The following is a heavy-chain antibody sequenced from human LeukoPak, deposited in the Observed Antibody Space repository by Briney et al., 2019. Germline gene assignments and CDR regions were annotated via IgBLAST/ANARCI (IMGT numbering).Heavy chain of an antibody. CDR1: GGSFSGYY. V-gene: IGHV4-34*01. Sequence: SETLSLTRAVYGGSFSGYYWSWIRQPPGKGLEWIGEINHSGSTNYNPSLKSRVTISVDTSKNQFSLKLSSVTAADTAVYYCARGLDWGPYYFDYWGQGTLVTVSS. CDR2: INHSGST. J-gene: IGHJ4*02. CDR3: ARGLDWGPYYFDY. D-gene: IGHD7-27*01.